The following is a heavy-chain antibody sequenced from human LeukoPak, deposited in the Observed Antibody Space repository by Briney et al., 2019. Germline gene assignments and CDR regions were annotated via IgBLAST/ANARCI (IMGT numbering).Heavy chain of an antibody. J-gene: IGHJ4*02. CDR3: ARGGFEKQWLPPHY. V-gene: IGHV3-21*01. Sequence: GGSLRLSCAASGFTFSSYSMNWVRQAPGKGLEWVSSISSSSSYIYYADSVKGRFTTSRDNAKNSLYLQMNSLRAEDTAVYYCARGGFEKQWLPPHYWGQGTLVTVSS. CDR2: ISSSSSYI. D-gene: IGHD6-19*01. CDR1: GFTFSSYS.